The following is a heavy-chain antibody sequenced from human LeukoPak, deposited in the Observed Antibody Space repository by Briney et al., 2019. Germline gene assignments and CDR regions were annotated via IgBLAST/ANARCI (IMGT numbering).Heavy chain of an antibody. CDR3: ARYCSSTSCESTMDV. Sequence: YIYYSGSTNYNPSLKSRVTISVDTSKNQFSLKLSSVTAADTAVYYCARYCSSTSCESTMDVWGQGTTVTVSS. D-gene: IGHD2-2*01. J-gene: IGHJ6*02. V-gene: IGHV4-59*01. CDR2: IYYSGST.